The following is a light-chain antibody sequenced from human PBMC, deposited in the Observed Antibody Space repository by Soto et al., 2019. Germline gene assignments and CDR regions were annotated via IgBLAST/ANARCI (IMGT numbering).Light chain of an antibody. V-gene: IGKV1-33*01. J-gene: IGKJ3*01. CDR2: RAS. Sequence: DIQMTQSPSSLSPSVGDRVTITCQASRDISNYLSWYQQKPGKAPQLLIFRASNLEAGVPSRFSGSGSGTDFTFTISSLQPEDIATYYCQQYDRLPVTFGPGTKVDIK. CDR1: RDISNY. CDR3: QQYDRLPVT.